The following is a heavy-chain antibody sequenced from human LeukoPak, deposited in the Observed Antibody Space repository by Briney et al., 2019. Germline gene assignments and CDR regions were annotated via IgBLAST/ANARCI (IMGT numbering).Heavy chain of an antibody. CDR1: GGTFSSYA. Sequence: SVKVFCKASGGTFSSYAISWVRQAPGQGLEWMGRIIPIFGTANYAQKFQGRVTITTDESTSTAYMELSSLRSEDTAVYCCARDIYYGSGSFNWFDPWGQGTLVTVSS. J-gene: IGHJ5*02. CDR2: IIPIFGTA. V-gene: IGHV1-69*05. D-gene: IGHD3-10*01. CDR3: ARDIYYGSGSFNWFDP.